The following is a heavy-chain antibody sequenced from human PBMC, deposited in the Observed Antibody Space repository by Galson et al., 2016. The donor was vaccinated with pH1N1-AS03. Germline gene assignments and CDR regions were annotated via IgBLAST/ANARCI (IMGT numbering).Heavy chain of an antibody. CDR2: ISYDGGDK. V-gene: IGHV3-30-3*01. D-gene: IGHD1-26*01. CDR1: GFTFSTHT. J-gene: IGHJ6*02. Sequence: SLRLSCAASGFTFSTHTMHWVRQAPGKGLEWVAAISYDGGDKSYADSVKGRFTISRDNSKNTLYLQVNSLRAEDTAVYYCAREEMNVGADYYGMDVWGQGTTATV. CDR3: AREEMNVGADYYGMDV.